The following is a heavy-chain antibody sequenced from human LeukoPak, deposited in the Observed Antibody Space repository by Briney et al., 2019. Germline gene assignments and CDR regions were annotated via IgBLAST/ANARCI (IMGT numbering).Heavy chain of an antibody. V-gene: IGHV3-7*01. CDR3: ARVVRIQLWLVVYYYYYMDV. D-gene: IGHD5-18*01. CDR2: IKQDGSEK. Sequence: GGSLRLSCAASGFTFSSYWMSWVRQALGKGLEWVANIKQDGSEKYYVDSVKGRFTISRDNAKNSLYLQMNSLRAEDTAVYYCARVVRIQLWLVVYYYYYMDVWGKGTTVTVSS. CDR1: GFTFSSYW. J-gene: IGHJ6*03.